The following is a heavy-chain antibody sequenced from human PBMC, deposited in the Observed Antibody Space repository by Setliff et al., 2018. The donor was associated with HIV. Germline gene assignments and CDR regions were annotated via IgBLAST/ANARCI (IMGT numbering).Heavy chain of an antibody. CDR3: ARGRCTGGTCSGRYSYLRIDV. V-gene: IGHV4-34*01. CDR2: IHHSGRT. J-gene: IGHJ6*03. CDR1: GGTFSDYS. D-gene: IGHD2-8*02. Sequence: LTCAVYGGTFSDYSWTWIRRPPGKGLEWIGEIHHSGRTEYNPSLTCRITMSVDSSKNQFSLRLTSVAAADTAVYYCARGRCTGGTCSGRYSYLRIDVWGKGTTVTVSS.